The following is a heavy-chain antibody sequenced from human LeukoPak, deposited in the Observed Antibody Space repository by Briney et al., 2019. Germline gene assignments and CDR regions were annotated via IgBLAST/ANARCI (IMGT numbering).Heavy chain of an antibody. CDR1: GGTFSSYA. D-gene: IGHD5-24*01. CDR2: INPIFGTA. J-gene: IGHJ4*02. CDR3: AWSGGVATIYFDY. V-gene: IGHV1-69*06. Sequence: SVKVSCKASGGTFSSYAISWVRQAPGQGLEWMGGINPIFGTANYAQKFQGRVTITADKSTSTAYMELSSLRSEDTAVYYCAWSGGVATIYFDYWGQGTLVTVSS.